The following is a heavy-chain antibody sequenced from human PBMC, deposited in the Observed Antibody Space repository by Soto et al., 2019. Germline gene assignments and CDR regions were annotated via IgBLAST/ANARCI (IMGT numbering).Heavy chain of an antibody. V-gene: IGHV4-34*01. CDR3: ARGINYYGSL. J-gene: IGHJ4*02. CDR2: INHSGST. Sequence: SETLSLTCAVYGLSFSGYYCSWIRQPPGKGLEWIGEINHSGSTNYNPSLKSRVTVSVDTSKNQFSLNLSSVTAADTAVYYCARGINYYGSLWGQGTLVTVSS. D-gene: IGHD3-10*01. CDR1: GLSFSGYY.